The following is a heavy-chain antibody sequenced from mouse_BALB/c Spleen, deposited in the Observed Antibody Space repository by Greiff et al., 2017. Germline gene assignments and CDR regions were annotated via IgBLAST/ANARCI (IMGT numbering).Heavy chain of an antibody. CDR3: ARSEGGAY. CDR1: GYSFTGYF. J-gene: IGHJ3*01. Sequence: EVKLMESGPELVKPGASVKISCKASGYSFTGYFMNWVMQSHGKSLEWIGRINPYNGDTFYNQKFKGKATLTVDKSSSTAHMELRSLASEDSAVYYCARSEGGAYWGQGTLVTVSA. V-gene: IGHV1-20*02. CDR2: INPYNGDT. D-gene: IGHD1-1*02.